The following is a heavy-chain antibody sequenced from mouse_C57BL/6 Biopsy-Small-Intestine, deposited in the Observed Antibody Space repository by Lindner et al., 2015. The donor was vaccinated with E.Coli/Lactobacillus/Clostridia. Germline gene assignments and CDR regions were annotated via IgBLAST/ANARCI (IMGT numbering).Heavy chain of an antibody. CDR3: ARSEPARELFDY. V-gene: IGHV1-80*01. CDR2: IYPGDGDT. Sequence: VQLQESGAELMKPGASVKISCKASGYAFSSYWMNWVKQRPGKGLEWIGQIYPGDGDTNYNGKFKGKATLTADKSSSTAYMQLSSLTSEDSAVYFCARSEPARELFDYWGQGTTLTVSS. D-gene: IGHD3-1*01. J-gene: IGHJ2*01. CDR1: GYAFSSYW.